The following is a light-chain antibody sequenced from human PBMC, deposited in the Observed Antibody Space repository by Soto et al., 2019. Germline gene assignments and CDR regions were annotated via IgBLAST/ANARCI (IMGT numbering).Light chain of an antibody. CDR1: QSVSRN. Sequence: EVVMTQSPATLSVSPGERATLSCRASQSVSRNLVWYQQRPGRAPRLLIYDASTRATNIPTRFSGSGSGTEFTLTISSRQSEDFAVYYCQQYNHWPLYTFGQGTKLEIK. CDR3: QQYNHWPLYT. V-gene: IGKV3-15*01. J-gene: IGKJ2*01. CDR2: DAS.